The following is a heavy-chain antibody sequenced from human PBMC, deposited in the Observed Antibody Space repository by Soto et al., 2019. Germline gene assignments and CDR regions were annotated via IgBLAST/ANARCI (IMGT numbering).Heavy chain of an antibody. CDR2: LSGSGGDT. V-gene: IGHV3-23*01. CDR1: GFTFSSFA. CDR3: AKRGGYDYVWKSYRPDY. J-gene: IGHJ4*02. Sequence: GGSLRLSCVASGFTFSSFAMSWVRQAPGKGLEWVSTLSGSGGDTYYATSVNGRFTISRDKSKNTLYLQMDRLRVEDTAVYYCAKRGGYDYVWKSYRPDYWGQGTLVTVSS. D-gene: IGHD3-16*02.